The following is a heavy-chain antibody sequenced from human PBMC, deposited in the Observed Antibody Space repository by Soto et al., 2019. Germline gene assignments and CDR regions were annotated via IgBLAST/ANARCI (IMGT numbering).Heavy chain of an antibody. Sequence: GVSRRLSCAASGFTFISYAMSLVLQAPVQVLDWVSSISGSGGSTYYADSVKGLFTISKDNSKNTLSLQMNSLTAEETAVYYCSRSYYYYGMDVWGQGTTVTVSS. CDR1: GFTFISYA. V-gene: IGHV3-23*01. J-gene: IGHJ6*02. CDR3: SRSYYYYGMDV. CDR2: ISGSGGST.